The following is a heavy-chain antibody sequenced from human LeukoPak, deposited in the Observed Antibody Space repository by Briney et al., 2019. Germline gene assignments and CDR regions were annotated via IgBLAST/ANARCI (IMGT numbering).Heavy chain of an antibody. J-gene: IGHJ4*02. D-gene: IGHD1-26*01. Sequence: GGSLRLSCAASGFTFSSYAMHWVRQAPGKGLEWVAVISYDGSNKYYADSVKGRFTISRDNSKNTLYLQMNSLRAEDMAVYYCARDRAGGATDYWGQGTLVTVSS. CDR3: ARDRAGGATDY. CDR2: ISYDGSNK. CDR1: GFTFSSYA. V-gene: IGHV3-30-3*01.